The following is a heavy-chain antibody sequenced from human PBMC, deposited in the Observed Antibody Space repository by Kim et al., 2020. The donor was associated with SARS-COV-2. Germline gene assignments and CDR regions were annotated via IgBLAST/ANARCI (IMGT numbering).Heavy chain of an antibody. V-gene: IGHV1-69*13. CDR2: IIPIFGTA. J-gene: IGHJ4*02. Sequence: SVKVSCKASGGTFSSYAISWVRQAPGQGLEWMGGIIPIFGTANYAQKFQGRVTITADESTSTAYMELSSLRSEDTAVYYCARGGYSYGKTRPLEFDYWGQGTLVTVSS. D-gene: IGHD5-18*01. CDR3: ARGGYSYGKTRPLEFDY. CDR1: GGTFSSYA.